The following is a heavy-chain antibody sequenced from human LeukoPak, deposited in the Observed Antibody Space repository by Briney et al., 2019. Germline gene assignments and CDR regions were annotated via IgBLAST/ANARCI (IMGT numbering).Heavy chain of an antibody. Sequence: GGTLRLSCAASGFTFSSYAMSWVRQAPGKGLEWVSAISGSGGSTYYADSVKGRFTISRDNSKNTLYLQMNSLRAEDTAAYYCAKDRGWVPAAQDYWGQGTLVTVSS. J-gene: IGHJ4*02. CDR1: GFTFSSYA. D-gene: IGHD2-2*01. V-gene: IGHV3-23*01. CDR3: AKDRGWVPAAQDY. CDR2: ISGSGGST.